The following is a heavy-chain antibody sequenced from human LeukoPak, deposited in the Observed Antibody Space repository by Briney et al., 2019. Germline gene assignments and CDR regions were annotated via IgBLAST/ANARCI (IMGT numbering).Heavy chain of an antibody. D-gene: IGHD3-3*01. Sequence: SETLSLTCAVYGGSFSGYYWSWIRQPPGKGLEWIGEINHSGSTNYNPSLKSRVTISVDTSKNQFSLKLSSVTAADTAVYYCARGRDFWSGYLAYWGQGTLVTVSS. J-gene: IGHJ4*02. CDR1: GGSFSGYY. V-gene: IGHV4-34*01. CDR2: INHSGST. CDR3: ARGRDFWSGYLAY.